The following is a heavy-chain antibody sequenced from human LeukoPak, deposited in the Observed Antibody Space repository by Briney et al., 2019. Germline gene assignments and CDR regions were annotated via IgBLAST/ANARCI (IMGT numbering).Heavy chain of an antibody. CDR2: IYSGGST. CDR1: GFTVSSNY. J-gene: IGHJ4*02. Sequence: GGSLRLSCAASGFTVSSNYMSWVRQAPGKGLEWVSVIYSGGSTYYADSVKGRFTISRDNSKNTLYLQMNSLRAEDTAVYYCAKGFKYSSGWYDYFDYWGQGTLVTVSS. V-gene: IGHV3-53*01. D-gene: IGHD6-19*01. CDR3: AKGFKYSSGWYDYFDY.